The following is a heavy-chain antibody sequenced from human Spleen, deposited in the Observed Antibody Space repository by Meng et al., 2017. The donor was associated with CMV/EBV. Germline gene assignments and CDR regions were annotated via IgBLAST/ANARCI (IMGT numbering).Heavy chain of an antibody. CDR1: GGSISSTLYH. CDR2: FYNGGPT. D-gene: IGHD3-22*01. CDR3: ARTSSSGLDY. V-gene: IGHV4-39*07. Sequence: SETLSLTCSVSGGSISSTLYHWGWIRQPPGKGLEYIGSFYNGGPTSYNPSLKSRVIITTDMSKNQFSLYLNSATATDTAVYYCARTSSSGLDYWGQGTLVTVSS. J-gene: IGHJ4*02.